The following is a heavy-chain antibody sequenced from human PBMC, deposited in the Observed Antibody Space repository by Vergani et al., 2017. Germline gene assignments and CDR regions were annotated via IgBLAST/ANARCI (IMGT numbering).Heavy chain of an antibody. CDR2: INHSGST. CDR3: ARVNTETNGHLYYYYYMDV. J-gene: IGHJ6*03. CDR1: GGSFSGYY. Sequence: QVQLQQWGAGLLKPSETLSLTCAVYGGSFSGYYWSWIRQPPGKGLEWIGEINHSGSTNYNPSLKSRVTMSVDKSRNQFSLTLNSVTATDTAIYFCARVNTETNGHLYYYYYMDVWGQGTAVTVS. V-gene: IGHV4-34*01. D-gene: IGHD4-11*01.